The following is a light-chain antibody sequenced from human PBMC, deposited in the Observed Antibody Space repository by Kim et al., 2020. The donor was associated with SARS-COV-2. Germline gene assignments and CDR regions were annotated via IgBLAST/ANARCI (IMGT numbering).Light chain of an antibody. CDR3: EAWDDSLNGVV. CDR1: SSNYGRNT. J-gene: IGLJ2*01. CDR2: SNN. V-gene: IGLV1-44*01. Sequence: GQLLTISCSGSSSNYGRNTENWYQQLPGTAPKHLIYSNNQRPSGVPDRFSGSKYGTSASLAISGLQSEDEADYYCEAWDDSLNGVVFGGGTQLTVL.